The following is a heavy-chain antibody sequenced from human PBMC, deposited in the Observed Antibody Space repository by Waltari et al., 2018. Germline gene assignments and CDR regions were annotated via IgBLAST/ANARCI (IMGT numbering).Heavy chain of an antibody. D-gene: IGHD2-2*01. V-gene: IGHV1-69*10. J-gene: IGHJ5*02. CDR1: GGTFSSYA. Sequence: QVQLVQSGAAVKKPGSSVQVSCTASGGTFSSYAVRWVRQAPGQGLEWMGGIIPILGIANYAQKFQGRVTITADKSTSTAYMELSSLRSEDTAVYYCARDHGVVPSTWFDPWGQGTLVTVSS. CDR3: ARDHGVVPSTWFDP. CDR2: IIPILGIA.